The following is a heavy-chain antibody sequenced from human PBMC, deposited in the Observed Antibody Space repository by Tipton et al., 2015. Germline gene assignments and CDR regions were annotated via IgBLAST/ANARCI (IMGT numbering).Heavy chain of an antibody. CDR3: ARDDGDYVLGEFDY. D-gene: IGHD4-17*01. CDR2: ISTSGSTI. J-gene: IGHJ4*02. CDR1: GFTFSNYV. V-gene: IGHV3-48*02. Sequence: SLRLSCATSGFTFSNYVMNWVRQAPGKGLEWVSYISTSGSTIYYADSVKGRFTISRDNAKNSLYLQMNSLRDDDTAVYYCARDDGDYVLGEFDYWGQGTLVAVSS.